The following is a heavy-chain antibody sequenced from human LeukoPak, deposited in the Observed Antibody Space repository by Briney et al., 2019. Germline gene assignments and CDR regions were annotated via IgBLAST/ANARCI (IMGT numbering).Heavy chain of an antibody. CDR1: GFAFNDYY. J-gene: IGHJ4*02. D-gene: IGHD5-24*01. Sequence: PGGSLRLSCAASGFAFNDYYMSWVRQAPGRGVEWGANINQDGSDKYYVNSVKGRFTISRDNAKKYVYLQMNSLRAEDTAVYYCAKDGDGYSDPPYDYWGQGTLVTVSS. V-gene: IGHV3-7*01. CDR2: INQDGSDK. CDR3: AKDGDGYSDPPYDY.